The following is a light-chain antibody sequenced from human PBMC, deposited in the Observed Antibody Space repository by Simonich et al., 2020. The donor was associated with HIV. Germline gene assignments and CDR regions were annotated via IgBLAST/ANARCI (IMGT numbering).Light chain of an antibody. CDR2: EAS. Sequence: DIQMTQSPSTLSAHVGDRVTITCRASQSIDNWLAWYQQKPGKAPKLLVYEASSLQSGVPSRFSGSGSGAEFTLTISSLQPDDFAVYYCQQRSNWPPTFGPGTKVDIK. CDR1: QSIDNW. J-gene: IGKJ3*01. CDR3: QQRSNWPPT. V-gene: IGKV1-5*03.